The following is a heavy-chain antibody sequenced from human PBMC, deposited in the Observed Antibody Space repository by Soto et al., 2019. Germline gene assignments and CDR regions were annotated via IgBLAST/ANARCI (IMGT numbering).Heavy chain of an antibody. CDR3: AREGIAVAAWVFDY. D-gene: IGHD6-19*01. CDR1: GFTFSSYA. V-gene: IGHV3-64*04. CDR2: ISSNGGST. Sequence: PGGSLRLSCAASGFTFSSYAMHWVRQAPGKGLEYVSVISSNGGSTYYADSVKGRFTISRDNSKNTLYLQMNSLRAEDTAVYYCAREGIAVAAWVFDYWGQGTLVTVSS. J-gene: IGHJ4*02.